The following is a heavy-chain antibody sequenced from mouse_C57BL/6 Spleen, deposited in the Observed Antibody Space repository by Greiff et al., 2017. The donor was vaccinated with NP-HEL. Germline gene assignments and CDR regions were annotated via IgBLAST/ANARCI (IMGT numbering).Heavy chain of an antibody. Sequence: QVQLKQSGAELVKPGASVKISCKASGYAFSSYWMNWVKQRPGKGLEWIGQIYPGDGDTNYNGKFTGKATLTADKSSSTAYMQLSSLTSEDSAVYFFARRRYGYDAYYFDYWGQGTTLTVSS. CDR1: GYAFSSYW. D-gene: IGHD2-2*01. CDR3: ARRRYGYDAYYFDY. J-gene: IGHJ2*01. V-gene: IGHV1-80*01. CDR2: IYPGDGDT.